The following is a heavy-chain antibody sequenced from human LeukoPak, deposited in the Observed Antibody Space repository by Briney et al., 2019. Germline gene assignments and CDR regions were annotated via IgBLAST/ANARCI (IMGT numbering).Heavy chain of an antibody. D-gene: IGHD2-15*01. J-gene: IGHJ4*02. CDR3: ARRLGYCSGGSCYSFDY. CDR1: GYSFTSYW. CDR2: IYPGDSDT. V-gene: IGHV5-51*01. Sequence: GESLKISWKGSGYSFTSYWIGRVRQMPGKGLEWMGIIYPGDSDTRYSPSFQGQVTISADKSISTAYLQWSSLKASDTAMYYCARRLGYCSGGSCYSFDYWGQGTLVTVSS.